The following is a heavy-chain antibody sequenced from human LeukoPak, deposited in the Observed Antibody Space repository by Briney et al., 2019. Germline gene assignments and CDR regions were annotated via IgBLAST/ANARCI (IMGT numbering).Heavy chain of an antibody. CDR1: GFTFSSYA. CDR3: AKDGSSHVVVENFDY. J-gene: IGHJ4*02. CDR2: ISGSGGST. D-gene: IGHD2-15*01. V-gene: IGHV3-23*01. Sequence: SGRSLRLSCAASGFTFSSYAMSWVRQAPGKGLEWVSAISGSGGSTYYADSVKGRFTISRDNSKNTLYLQMNSLRAEDTAVYYCAKDGSSHVVVENFDYWGQGTLVTVSS.